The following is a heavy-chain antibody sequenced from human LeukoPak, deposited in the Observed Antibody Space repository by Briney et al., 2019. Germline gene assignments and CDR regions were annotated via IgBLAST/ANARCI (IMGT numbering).Heavy chain of an antibody. CDR3: AREAYSSGWQSRDAFDP. V-gene: IGHV1-46*01. J-gene: IGHJ5*02. D-gene: IGHD6-19*01. CDR2: INPSGGST. Sequence: GASVKVSCKASGYTFTSYYMHWVRQAPGQGLEWMGIINPSGGSTSYAQKFQGRVTMTRDTSTSTVYMELSSLRSEDTAVYYCAREAYSSGWQSRDAFDPWGQGTLVTASS. CDR1: GYTFTSYY.